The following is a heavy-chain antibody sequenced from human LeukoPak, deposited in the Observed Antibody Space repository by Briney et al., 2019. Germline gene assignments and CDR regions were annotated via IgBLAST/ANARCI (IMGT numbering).Heavy chain of an antibody. V-gene: IGHV3-23*01. CDR3: AKGLTNLGDD. Sequence: GGSLRLSCAASGFTFSTYAMSWVRQAPGKGLEWVSGLSGSGSSAYYADSVKGRFTIPRDNSKNTLYLQMNSLRPEDTAVYYCAKGLTNLGDDWGQGTLVTVSS. J-gene: IGHJ4*02. D-gene: IGHD3-9*01. CDR1: GFTFSTYA. CDR2: LSGSGSSA.